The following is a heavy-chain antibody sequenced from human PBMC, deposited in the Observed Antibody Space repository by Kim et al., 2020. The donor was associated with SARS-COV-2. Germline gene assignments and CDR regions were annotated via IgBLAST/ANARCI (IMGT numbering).Heavy chain of an antibody. Sequence: AQKFQGRVTMTRNTSISTAYMELSSLRSEDTAVYYCARTPYSSTNWYFDLWGRGTLVTVSS. CDR3: ARTPYSSTNWYFDL. J-gene: IGHJ2*01. V-gene: IGHV1-8*01. D-gene: IGHD6-13*01.